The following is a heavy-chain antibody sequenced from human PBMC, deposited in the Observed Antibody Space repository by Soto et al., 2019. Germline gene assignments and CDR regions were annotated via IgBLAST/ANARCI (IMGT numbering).Heavy chain of an antibody. D-gene: IGHD2-2*02. V-gene: IGHV1-69*12. CDR2: IIPIFGTA. CDR3: ASSVVPAAIFGLGV. Sequence: QVPLVQSGAEVKKPGSSVKVSCKASGGTFSSYAISWVRQAPGQGLEWMGGIIPIFGTANYAQKFQGRVTITADESTSTAYMELSSLRSEDTAVYYCASSVVPAAIFGLGVWGQGTTVTVSS. CDR1: GGTFSSYA. J-gene: IGHJ6*02.